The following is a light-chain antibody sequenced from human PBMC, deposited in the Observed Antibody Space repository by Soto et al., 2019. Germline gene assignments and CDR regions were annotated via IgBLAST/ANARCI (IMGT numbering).Light chain of an antibody. V-gene: IGLV2-14*01. Sequence: QSVLTQPASVSESPGQSITISCTGTSSDVGGYNYVSWYQQHPGKAPKLMIYDVSNRPSGVSNRFSGSKSGNTASLTISGLQTEDEADYYCSSYTSSSTLRVFGTGTKLTVL. J-gene: IGLJ1*01. CDR3: SSYTSSSTLRV. CDR1: SSDVGGYNY. CDR2: DVS.